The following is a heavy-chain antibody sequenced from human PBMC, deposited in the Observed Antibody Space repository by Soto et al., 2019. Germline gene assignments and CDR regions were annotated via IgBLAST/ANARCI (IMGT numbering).Heavy chain of an antibody. D-gene: IGHD4-17*01. CDR3: ARDVDADFRTDFDY. V-gene: IGHV1-3*01. CDR2: INAGNWNT. J-gene: IGHJ4*02. CDR1: GYTFSNFA. Sequence: GASVKVSCKASGYTFSNFAMHWVRQSPGQRLEWMGWINAGNWNTKYSQKFQGRFTISRDNAENSVYLEMDSLRAEDTALYYCARDVDADFRTDFDYWGRGTLVTVSS.